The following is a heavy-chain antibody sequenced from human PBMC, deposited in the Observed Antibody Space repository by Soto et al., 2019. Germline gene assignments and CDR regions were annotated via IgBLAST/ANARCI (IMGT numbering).Heavy chain of an antibody. V-gene: IGHV3-30*18. CDR1: GFTFSSYG. CDR3: AKDVEATVRYYGMDV. Sequence: GGSLRLSCAASGFTFSSYGMHWVRQAPGKGLEWVAVISYDGSNKYYADSVKGRFTISRDNSKNTLYLQMNSLRAEDTAVYYCAKDVEATVRYYGMDVWGQGTTVTVSS. D-gene: IGHD4-17*01. J-gene: IGHJ6*02. CDR2: ISYDGSNK.